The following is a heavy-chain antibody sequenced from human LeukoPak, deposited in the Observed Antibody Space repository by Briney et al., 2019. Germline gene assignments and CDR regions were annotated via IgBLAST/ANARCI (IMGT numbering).Heavy chain of an antibody. D-gene: IGHD3-22*01. CDR1: GGTSSSYA. J-gene: IGHJ4*02. CDR3: ASYYDSSGDYFDY. V-gene: IGHV1-69*13. CDR2: IIPIFGTA. Sequence: SVKVSCKASGGTSSSYAISWVRQAPGQGLEWMGGIIPIFGTANYAQKFQGRVTITADESTSTAYMELSSLRSEDTAVYYCASYYDSSGDYFDYWGQGTLVTVSS.